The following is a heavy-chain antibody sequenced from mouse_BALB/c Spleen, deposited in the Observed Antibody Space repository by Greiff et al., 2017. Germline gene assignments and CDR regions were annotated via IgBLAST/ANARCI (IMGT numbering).Heavy chain of an antibody. CDR1: GYTFTSYW. D-gene: IGHD1-1*01. V-gene: IGHV1-7*01. CDR3: AKNYYGSSLWYFDV. J-gene: IGHJ1*01. Sequence: QVQLKESGAELAKPGASVKMSCKASGYTFTSYWMHWVKQRPGQGLEWIGYINPSTGYTEYNQKFKDKATLTADKSSSTAYMQLSSLTSEDSAVYYCAKNYYGSSLWYFDVWGAGTTVTVSS. CDR2: INPSTGYT.